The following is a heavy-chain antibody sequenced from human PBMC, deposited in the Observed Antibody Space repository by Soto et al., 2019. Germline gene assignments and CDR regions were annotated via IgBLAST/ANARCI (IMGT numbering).Heavy chain of an antibody. CDR2: IKSKTDGGTT. J-gene: IGHJ6*02. D-gene: IGHD6-6*01. Sequence: PGGSLRLSCAASGFTFSNAWMSWVRQAPGKGLEWVGRIKSKTDGGTTDYAAPVKGRFTISRDDSKNTLYLQMNSLKTEDTAVYYCTPLYSSSSLDYYYGMDVWGQGTTVTVSS. V-gene: IGHV3-15*01. CDR1: GFTFSNAW. CDR3: TPLYSSSSLDYYYGMDV.